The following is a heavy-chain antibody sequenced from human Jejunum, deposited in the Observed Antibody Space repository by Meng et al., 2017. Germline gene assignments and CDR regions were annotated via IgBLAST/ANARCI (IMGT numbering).Heavy chain of an antibody. CDR3: ARDRRYSSSWYAGNEY. D-gene: IGHD6-13*01. CDR1: GFTFDDYG. Sequence: GGSLRLFCAASGFTFDDYGMSWVRQGPGKGLEWVSSINWNGGSIGYADSVRGRFTISRDNAKNYLYLQMNSLRAEDTALYYCARDRRYSSSWYAGNEYWGQGTQVTVSS. CDR2: INWNGGSI. V-gene: IGHV3-20*04. J-gene: IGHJ4*02.